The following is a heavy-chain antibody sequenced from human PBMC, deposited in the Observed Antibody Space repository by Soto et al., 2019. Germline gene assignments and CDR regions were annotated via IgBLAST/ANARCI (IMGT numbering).Heavy chain of an antibody. J-gene: IGHJ6*03. CDR3: AKSGAIPLYYMDV. Sequence: EVQLLESGGGLVQAGGSLRLSCAASGFFFSSYGMNWVRQAPGKGLEWVSGISDSGGSTYYADSVKGRFTVSRDNSKDTLYLQVSSLRVEDTAVYYCAKSGAIPLYYMDVWGKGTTVTVYS. CDR1: GFFFSSYG. V-gene: IGHV3-23*01. CDR2: ISDSGGST. D-gene: IGHD3-10*01.